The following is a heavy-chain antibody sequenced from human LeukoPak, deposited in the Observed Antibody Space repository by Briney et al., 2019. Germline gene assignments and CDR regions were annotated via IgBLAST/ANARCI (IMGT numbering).Heavy chain of an antibody. V-gene: IGHV1-2*02. Sequence: ASVKVSCKASGYTFGSDDINWVRQAPGQGLEWMGWINPNSGGTNYAQKFQGRVTMTRDTSISTAYMELSRLRSDDTAVYYCARDGSIAAAGNDYWGQGTLVTVSS. CDR3: ARDGSIAAAGNDY. D-gene: IGHD6-13*01. J-gene: IGHJ4*02. CDR1: GYTFGSDD. CDR2: INPNSGGT.